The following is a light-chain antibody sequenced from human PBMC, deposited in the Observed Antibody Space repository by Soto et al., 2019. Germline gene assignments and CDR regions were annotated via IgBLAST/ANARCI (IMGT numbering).Light chain of an antibody. Sequence: QPVRTQSPSGSSSLGASVKLTCTLSSGHSNYAIAWHQQQSEKGPRYLMKLNSDGSHSKGDGIPDRFSGSSSGAERYLTISSLQSEDQADYYCQTWGSGIVVFGGGTKLTIL. CDR1: SGHSNYA. J-gene: IGLJ2*01. V-gene: IGLV4-69*01. CDR2: LNSDGSH. CDR3: QTWGSGIVV.